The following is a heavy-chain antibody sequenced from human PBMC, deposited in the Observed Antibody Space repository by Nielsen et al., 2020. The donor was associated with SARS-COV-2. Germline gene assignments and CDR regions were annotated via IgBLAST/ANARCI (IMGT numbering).Heavy chain of an antibody. Sequence: ASVKVSCKAVGYTFSNYYLHWVRQAPGQGLEWMGRINPNSGATNYAQKFQGRVTMTRDTSISTAYMEVTRLRSDDTAVYYCARGGSIPARPLDYWGLGTLVTVSS. CDR2: INPNSGAT. D-gene: IGHD6-6*01. CDR1: GYTFSNYY. V-gene: IGHV1-2*06. CDR3: ARGGSIPARPLDY. J-gene: IGHJ4*02.